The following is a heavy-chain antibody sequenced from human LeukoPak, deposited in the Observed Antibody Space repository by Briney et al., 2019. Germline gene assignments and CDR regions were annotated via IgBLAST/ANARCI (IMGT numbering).Heavy chain of an antibody. CDR2: IYYSGST. J-gene: IGHJ3*02. CDR1: GGSFSGYY. Sequence: SETLSLTCAVYGGSFSGYYWSWIRQPPGKGLEWIGYIYYSGSTNYNPSLKSRVTISVDTSKNQFSLKLSSVTAADTAVYYCARHPFQAGAFDIWGQGTMVTVSS. CDR3: ARHPFQAGAFDI. V-gene: IGHV4-59*01.